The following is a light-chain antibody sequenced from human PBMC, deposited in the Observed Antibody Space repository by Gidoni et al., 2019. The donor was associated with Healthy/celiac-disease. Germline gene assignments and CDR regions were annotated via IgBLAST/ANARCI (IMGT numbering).Light chain of an antibody. CDR2: AAS. V-gene: IGKV1-39*01. CDR3: QQSYSTLRGT. J-gene: IGKJ2*02. Sequence: DIQMTQSPSSLSASVGDRVTIPCRASQSISSYLNWYQQKPGKAAKLLIYAASSLQSGVPSRCSSSGSGTDFTLTISSLQPEDFATYYCQQSYSTLRGTFGQGTKLEIK. CDR1: QSISSY.